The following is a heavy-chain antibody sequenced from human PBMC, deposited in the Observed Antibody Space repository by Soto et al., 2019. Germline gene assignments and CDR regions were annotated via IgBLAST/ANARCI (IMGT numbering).Heavy chain of an antibody. D-gene: IGHD2-15*01. CDR1: GYTLTELS. V-gene: IGHV1-24*01. Sequence: ASVKVSCKVSGYTLTELSMHWVRQAPGKGLEWMGGFDPEDGETIYAQKFQGRVTMTEDTSTDTAYMELSSLRSEDTAVYYCGGAPPMVVPRTGWYFDLGGRGTLVTVSS. J-gene: IGHJ2*01. CDR3: GGAPPMVVPRTGWYFDL. CDR2: FDPEDGET.